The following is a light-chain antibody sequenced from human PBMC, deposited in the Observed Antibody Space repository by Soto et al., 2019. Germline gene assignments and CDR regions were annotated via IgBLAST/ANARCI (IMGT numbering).Light chain of an antibody. CDR1: QSVSSN. CDR2: GTS. J-gene: IGKJ1*01. Sequence: EIVVTQSPATLSVSPGERATLSCRASQSVSSNLAWYQQKPVQDPRLLLYGTSTSATGIPARFSGSGSGTEFTLTISSLQSEDFAVYYCQHYNNWPRTFGQGTKVEIK. CDR3: QHYNNWPRT. V-gene: IGKV3-15*01.